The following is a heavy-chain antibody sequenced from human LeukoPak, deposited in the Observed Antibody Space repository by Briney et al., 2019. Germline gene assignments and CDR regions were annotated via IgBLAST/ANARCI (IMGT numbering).Heavy chain of an antibody. CDR2: ISGDGGST. J-gene: IGHJ4*02. D-gene: IGHD6-19*01. Sequence: GGSLRLSCAASGFTFDDYAMHWVRQAPGKGLEWVSLISGDGGSTYYADSVKGRFTISRDNSKNSLYLQINSLRTEDTSLYYCAEYSVAGTDFDNWGQGTLVTVYS. V-gene: IGHV3-43*02. CDR3: AEYSVAGTDFDN. CDR1: GFTFDDYA.